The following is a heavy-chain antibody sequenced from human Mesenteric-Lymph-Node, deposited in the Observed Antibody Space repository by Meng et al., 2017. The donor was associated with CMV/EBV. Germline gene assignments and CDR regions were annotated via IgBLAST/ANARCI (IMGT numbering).Heavy chain of an antibody. D-gene: IGHD3-10*01. CDR1: GYNFISYW. V-gene: IGHV5-51*01. CDR2: IYPGDSDT. J-gene: IGHJ4*02. Sequence: GGSLRLSCKGSGYNFISYWIGWVRQMPGKGLEWMGIIYPGDSDTRYSPSFQGQVTISADKSISTAYLQWSSLKASDTAMYYCARGDYYFDYWGQGTLVTVSS. CDR3: ARGDYYFDY.